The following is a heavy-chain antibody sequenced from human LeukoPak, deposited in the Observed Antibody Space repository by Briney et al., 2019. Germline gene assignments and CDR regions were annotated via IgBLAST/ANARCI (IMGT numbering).Heavy chain of an antibody. CDR3: ARIAAVGSRQFDS. Sequence: GGSLRLSCAASGFTFSASWMSWVRQAPGKALEWVANMQSDGSGIAYADSVRGRFTIPRDNAKNSLFLQMTSLTAADTAVYFCARIAAVGSRQFDSWGQGTLVTVSS. CDR1: GFTFSASW. J-gene: IGHJ4*02. D-gene: IGHD6-13*01. V-gene: IGHV3-7*05. CDR2: MQSDGSGI.